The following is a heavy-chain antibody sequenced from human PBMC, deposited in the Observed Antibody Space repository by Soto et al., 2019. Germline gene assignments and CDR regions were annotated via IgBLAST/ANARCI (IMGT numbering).Heavy chain of an antibody. D-gene: IGHD4-17*01. CDR2: INPKSGDT. J-gene: IGHJ4*01. V-gene: IGHV1-2*02. CDR1: GSAFSACY. Sequence: ASVGSSCETSGSAFSACYIYWVPQAKGQGLEWLGWINPKSGDTNYAQNFQGRVTMTSDTSISTVHMEVNSLTSDDTAVYYCARDGQYGDYGHYFDYWGHGSLVTVSS. CDR3: ARDGQYGDYGHYFDY.